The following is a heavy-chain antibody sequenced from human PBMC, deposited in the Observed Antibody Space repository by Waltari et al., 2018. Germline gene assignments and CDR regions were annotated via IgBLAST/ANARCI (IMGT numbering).Heavy chain of an antibody. CDR1: GFTFSSYG. Sequence: QVQLVESGGGVVQPGRSLRLSCAASGFTFSSYGMHWGRQAPDKGVEWVAIIWYDGSKKYYADSVKGRFTISKDNSNNTLYLQMNSLRAEDTAVYYCARTGNGHSSGWYSGDYWGQGTLVTVSS. CDR2: IWYDGSKK. V-gene: IGHV3-33*01. D-gene: IGHD6-19*01. J-gene: IGHJ4*02. CDR3: ARTGNGHSSGWYSGDY.